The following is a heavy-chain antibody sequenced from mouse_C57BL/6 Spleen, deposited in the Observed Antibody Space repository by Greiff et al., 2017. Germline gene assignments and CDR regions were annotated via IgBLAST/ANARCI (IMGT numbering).Heavy chain of an antibody. CDR2: INPSSGYT. CDR3: ARNRYGGSSYPYYFDY. Sequence: QVQLQQSGAELARPGASVKMSCKASGYTFTSYTMHWVKQRPGQGLEWIGYINPSSGYTKYNQKFKDKATLPADKSSSTAYMQLSSLTSEDSAVYYCARNRYGGSSYPYYFDYWGQGTTLTVSS. CDR1: GYTFTSYT. V-gene: IGHV1-4*01. D-gene: IGHD1-1*01. J-gene: IGHJ2*01.